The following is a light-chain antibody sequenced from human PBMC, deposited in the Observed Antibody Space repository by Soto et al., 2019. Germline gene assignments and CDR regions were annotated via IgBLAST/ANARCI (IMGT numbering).Light chain of an antibody. CDR1: SSDVGGYNY. V-gene: IGLV2-14*01. J-gene: IGLJ1*01. CDR3: NSYTSSGTYV. Sequence: QSALTQPASVSGSPGQSITISCTGTSSDVGGYNYVSWYQQHPGKAPKLMIYGVSIRPSGIYSRFSGSKSGNTASLTISGLQAEDEADYYCNSYTSSGTYVFGTGTKLTVL. CDR2: GVS.